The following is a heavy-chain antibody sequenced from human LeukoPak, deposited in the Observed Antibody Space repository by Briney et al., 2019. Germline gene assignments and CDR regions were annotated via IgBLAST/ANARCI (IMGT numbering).Heavy chain of an antibody. J-gene: IGHJ4*02. CDR3: AKEAGSGAYSGSYSFDY. V-gene: IGHV3-23*01. CDR1: GFTFSSYA. D-gene: IGHD1-26*01. Sequence: PGGSLRLSCAASGFTFSSYAMRWVRQAAGGGREWVSGIIASAATTYYAHSVNGRFTISRDNSNNTLYLQMNSLTPDDTGAYYCAKEAGSGAYSGSYSFDYWGQGTLVTVSS. CDR2: IIASAATT.